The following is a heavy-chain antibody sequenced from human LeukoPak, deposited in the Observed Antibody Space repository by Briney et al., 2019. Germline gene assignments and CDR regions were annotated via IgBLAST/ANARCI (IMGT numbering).Heavy chain of an antibody. CDR3: ARTGFDYKVSWFDP. D-gene: IGHD3-10*01. V-gene: IGHV3-11*01. Sequence: GGSLRLSCAASGFTFSDYYMSGIRQAPGKGLEWVSYISSSGSTIYYADSVKGRFTISRDNAKNSLYLQMNSLRAEDTAVYYCARTGFDYKVSWFDPWGQGTLVTVSS. CDR1: GFTFSDYY. J-gene: IGHJ5*02. CDR2: ISSSGSTI.